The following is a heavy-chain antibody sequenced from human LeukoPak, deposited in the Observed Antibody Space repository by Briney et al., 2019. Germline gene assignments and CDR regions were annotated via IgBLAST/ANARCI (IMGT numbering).Heavy chain of an antibody. CDR1: GVAISRGGYA. CDR2: IYHSGTT. V-gene: IGHV4-30-4*07. Sequence: SETLSLTCAVSGVAISRGGYAWNWIRQPPGKGLEWIAYIYHSGTTYYNPSLKSRATISVDTSKNQFSLKLSSVTAADTAVYYCARGRGYSGYHLFDYWGQGTLVTVSS. D-gene: IGHD5-12*01. CDR3: ARGRGYSGYHLFDY. J-gene: IGHJ4*02.